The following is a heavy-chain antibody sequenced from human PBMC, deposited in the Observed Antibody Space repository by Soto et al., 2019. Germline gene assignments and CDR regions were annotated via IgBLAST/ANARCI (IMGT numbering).Heavy chain of an antibody. CDR1: GFTFRNYD. Sequence: TGGSLRLSCAASGFTFRNYDMHWVRQAPGKGLEWMGVISFDGIKKYYADSVKGRFTISRDSSKNKLYLQMNSLRPEDTAVYYCAKPIVAAGYYGMDVWGQGTTVTVSS. V-gene: IGHV3-30*18. CDR2: ISFDGIKK. D-gene: IGHD6-13*01. CDR3: AKPIVAAGYYGMDV. J-gene: IGHJ6*02.